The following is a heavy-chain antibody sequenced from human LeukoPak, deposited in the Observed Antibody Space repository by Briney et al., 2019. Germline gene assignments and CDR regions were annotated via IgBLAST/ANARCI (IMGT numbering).Heavy chain of an antibody. Sequence: GGSLRLSCAASGFTFSSYSMNWVRQAPGKGLEWVSSISSSSSYIYYADSVKGRFTISRDNAKNSLYLQMNSLRAEDTAVYYCAKHYYGSGSQKYYFDYWGQGTLVTVSS. V-gene: IGHV3-21*01. J-gene: IGHJ4*02. CDR1: GFTFSSYS. D-gene: IGHD3-10*01. CDR2: ISSSSSYI. CDR3: AKHYYGSGSQKYYFDY.